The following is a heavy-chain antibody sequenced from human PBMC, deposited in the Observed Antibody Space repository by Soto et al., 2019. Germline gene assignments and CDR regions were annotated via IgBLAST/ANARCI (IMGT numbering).Heavy chain of an antibody. CDR2: ISSSGSTI. CDR1: GFTFSDYY. D-gene: IGHD6-6*01. Sequence: PVEFRRLSCAASGFTFSDYYMSWIRQAPGKGLEWVSYISSSGSTIYYADSVKGRFTISRDNAKDSLYLQMNILRAEDTAVYYSARDQAYGAYSSSSNDYCGLGTLVCVCS. V-gene: IGHV3-11*01. CDR3: ARDQAYGAYSSSSNDY. J-gene: IGHJ4*02.